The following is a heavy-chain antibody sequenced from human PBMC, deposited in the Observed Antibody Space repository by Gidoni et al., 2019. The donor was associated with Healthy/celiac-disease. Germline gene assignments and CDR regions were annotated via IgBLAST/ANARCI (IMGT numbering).Heavy chain of an antibody. V-gene: IGHV1-8*01. CDR2: MNPNSGNT. CDR3: ASIAAAGLYYYYGMDV. J-gene: IGHJ6*02. CDR1: GYTFTSYD. D-gene: IGHD6-13*01. Sequence: QVQLVQSGAEVKKPGASVKVSCKASGYTFTSYDINWVRQATGQGLEWMGWMNPNSGNTGYAQKFQGRVTMTRNTSISTAYMELSSLRSEDTAVYYCASIAAAGLYYYYGMDVWGQGTTVTVSS.